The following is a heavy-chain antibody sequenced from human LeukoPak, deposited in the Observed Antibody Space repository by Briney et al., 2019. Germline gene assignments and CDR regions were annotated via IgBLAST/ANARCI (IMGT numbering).Heavy chain of an antibody. V-gene: IGHV7-4-1*02. CDR1: GYTFTGYY. D-gene: IGHD6-13*01. J-gene: IGHJ6*02. CDR3: ANHYSSSYYYGMDV. CDR2: INTNTGNP. Sequence: GASVKVSCKASGYTFTGYYIHWVRQAPGQGLEWMGWINTNTGNPTYAQGFTGRFVFSLDTSVSTAYLQISSLKAGDTAVYYCANHYSSSYYYGMDVWGQGTTVTVSS.